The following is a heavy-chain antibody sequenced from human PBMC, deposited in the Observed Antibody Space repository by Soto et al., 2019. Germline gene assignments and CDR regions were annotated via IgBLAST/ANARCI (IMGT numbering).Heavy chain of an antibody. V-gene: IGHV3-7*01. J-gene: IGHJ6*03. CDR3: ASLGSSSWSYYYYYYMDV. Sequence: GGSLRLSCAASGFTCSSYWMSWVRQAPGKGLEWVANIKQDGSEKYYVDSVKGRFTISRDNAKNSLYLQMNSLRAEDTAVYYCASLGSSSWSYYYYYYMDVWGKGTTVTVSS. CDR1: GFTCSSYW. D-gene: IGHD6-13*01. CDR2: IKQDGSEK.